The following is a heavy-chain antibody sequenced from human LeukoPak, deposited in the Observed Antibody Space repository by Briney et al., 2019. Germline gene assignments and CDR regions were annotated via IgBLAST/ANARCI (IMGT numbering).Heavy chain of an antibody. CDR1: GFTFSSCA. J-gene: IGHJ4*02. CDR2: ISSNGGST. CDR3: AKEGIAAAGDFDY. Sequence: GGSLRLSCSASGFTFSSCAMRWIRQAPGKGLEYVSAISSNGGSTYYADSVRGRFTISRDNSNNALYLQMDSLRAEDTAVYYCAKEGIAAAGDFDYWGQGTLVTVSS. V-gene: IGHV3-64*04. D-gene: IGHD6-13*01.